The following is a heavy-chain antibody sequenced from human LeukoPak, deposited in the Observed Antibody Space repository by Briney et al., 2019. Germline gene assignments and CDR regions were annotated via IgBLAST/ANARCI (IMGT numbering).Heavy chain of an antibody. CDR3: ARTRSGSRAYYYYYMDV. Sequence: ASVKVSCKASGYTFTGYYMHWVRQAPGQGLEWMGWINPNSGNTGYAQKFQGRVTMTRNTSISTAYMELSSLRSEDTAVYYCARTRSGSRAYYYYYMDVWGKGTTVTISS. D-gene: IGHD1-26*01. CDR2: INPNSGNT. CDR1: GYTFTGYY. J-gene: IGHJ6*03. V-gene: IGHV1-8*02.